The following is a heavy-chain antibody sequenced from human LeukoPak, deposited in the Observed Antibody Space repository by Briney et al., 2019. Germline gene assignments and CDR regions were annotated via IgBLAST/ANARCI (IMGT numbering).Heavy chain of an antibody. CDR2: ISYDGSNK. Sequence: GGSLRPSCAASGFTFSSYGMHWVRQAPGKGLEWVAVISYDGSNKYYADSVKGRFTISRDNSKNTLYLQMNSLRAEDTAVYYCANGGGYSYGSEFDYWGQGTLVTVSS. D-gene: IGHD5-18*01. J-gene: IGHJ4*02. CDR3: ANGGGYSYGSEFDY. V-gene: IGHV3-30*18. CDR1: GFTFSSYG.